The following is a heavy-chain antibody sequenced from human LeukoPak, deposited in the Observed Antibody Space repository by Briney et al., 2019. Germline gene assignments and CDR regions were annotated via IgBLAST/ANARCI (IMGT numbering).Heavy chain of an antibody. D-gene: IGHD3-3*01. CDR3: AKSLYDFWSGYYHYYYYGMDV. J-gene: IGHJ6*02. V-gene: IGHV3-33*06. Sequence: GRSLRLSCAASGFTFSSYGMHWVRQAPGKGLEWVAVIWYDGSNKYYADSVKGRFTISRDNSKNTLYLQMNSLRAEDTAVYYCAKSLYDFWSGYYHYYYYGMDVWGQGTTVTVSS. CDR1: GFTFSSYG. CDR2: IWYDGSNK.